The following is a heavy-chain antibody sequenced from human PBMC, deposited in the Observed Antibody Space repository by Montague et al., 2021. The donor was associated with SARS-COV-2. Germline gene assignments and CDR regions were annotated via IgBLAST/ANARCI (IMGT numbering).Heavy chain of an antibody. J-gene: IGHJ4*02. CDR2: IYDNGST. D-gene: IGHD4-17*01. V-gene: IGHV4-59*02. CDR1: GSSVRSYC. CDR3: AGENTVTTLGGPYYFDS. Sequence: SETLSLTCIVSGSSVRSYCWSWIRQPPAKGLDWNGYIYDNGSTNYNPSLKSRVTISIDTSKNQFSLTLSPVTAADTAVYYCAGENTVTTLGGPYYFDSWGQGTLVTVS.